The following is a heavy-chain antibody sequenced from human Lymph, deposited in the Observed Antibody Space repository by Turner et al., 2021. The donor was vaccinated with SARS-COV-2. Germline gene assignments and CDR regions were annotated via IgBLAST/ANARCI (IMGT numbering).Heavy chain of an antibody. Sequence: QVRLQETGPRLAKRLATLSLTCTVSGVSMNSNYWSWIRQPPGKRLEWIGYIYYRGSTNYNPSLKSRVTISVDTSKNQFSLKLTSVTAADTAIYYCARETVNNWVDPWGQGILVTVSS. J-gene: IGHJ5*02. CDR3: ARETVNNWVDP. CDR1: GVSMNSNY. CDR2: IYYRGST. V-gene: IGHV4-59*01. D-gene: IGHD2-21*02.